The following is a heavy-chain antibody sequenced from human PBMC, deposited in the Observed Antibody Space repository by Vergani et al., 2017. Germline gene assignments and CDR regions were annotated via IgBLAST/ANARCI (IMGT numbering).Heavy chain of an antibody. CDR2: ISYDGSNK. CDR3: AKYDFWSGYS. V-gene: IGHV3-30*18. J-gene: IGHJ4*02. CDR1: GFTFSSYA. D-gene: IGHD3-3*01. Sequence: QVQLVESGGGVVQPGRSLRLSCAASGFTFSSYAMHWVRQAPGKGLEWVAVISYDGSNKYYADSVKGRFTISRDNSKNTLYLQMNSLRAEDTAVYYCAKYDFWSGYSWGQGTLVTVSS.